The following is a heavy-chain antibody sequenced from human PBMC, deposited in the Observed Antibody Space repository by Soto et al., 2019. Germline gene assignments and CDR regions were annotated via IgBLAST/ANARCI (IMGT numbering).Heavy chain of an antibody. J-gene: IGHJ4*02. D-gene: IGHD6-6*01. CDR1: GFSISSYY. V-gene: IGHV4-4*07. Sequence: SDTLSLTCPFSGFSISSYYLSWIRQPAGKGLEWIGRIYASGSTNYNPSLKSRVTMSVDTSKNQFSLKLSSVTAADTAVYYCAREWSSSPGTYYFDYWGQGTLVTVSS. CDR2: IYASGST. CDR3: AREWSSSPGTYYFDY.